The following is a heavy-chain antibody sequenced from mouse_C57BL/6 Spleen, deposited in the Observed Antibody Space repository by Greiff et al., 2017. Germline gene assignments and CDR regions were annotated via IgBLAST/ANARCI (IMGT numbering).Heavy chain of an antibody. V-gene: IGHV3-6*01. Sequence: EVKLMESGPGLVKPSQSLSLTCSVTGYSITSGYYWNWIRQFPGNKLEWMGYISYDGSNNYNPSLKNRISITRDTSKNQFFLKLNSVTTEDTATYYCARDCYYAYWGQGTLVTVSA. CDR2: ISYDGSN. CDR1: GYSITSGYY. CDR3: ARDCYYAY. D-gene: IGHD2-3*01. J-gene: IGHJ3*01.